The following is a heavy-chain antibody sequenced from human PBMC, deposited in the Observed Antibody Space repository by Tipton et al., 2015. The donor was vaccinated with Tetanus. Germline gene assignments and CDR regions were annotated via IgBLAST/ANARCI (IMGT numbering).Heavy chain of an antibody. CDR2: ISSSSSYI. D-gene: IGHD3-22*01. CDR1: GFTFSSYS. Sequence: SLRLSCAASGFTFSSYSMNWVRQAPGKGLEWVSSISSSSSYIYYADSVKGRFTISRDNAKNSLYLQMNSLRAEDTAVYYCARVPSLVVGPENAFDIWGQGTMVTVSS. CDR3: ARVPSLVVGPENAFDI. J-gene: IGHJ3*02. V-gene: IGHV3-21*01.